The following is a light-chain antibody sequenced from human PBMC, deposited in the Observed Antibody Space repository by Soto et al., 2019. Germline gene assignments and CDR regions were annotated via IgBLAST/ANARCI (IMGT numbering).Light chain of an antibody. J-gene: IGKJ1*01. V-gene: IGKV3D-15*01. CDR2: GAS. CDR3: HQRKSWPRT. Sequence: EIVMTQSPSTLSVSPGERATLSCRASQSVITNLAWYQQKPGQAPRLLIYGASSRATGIPDRFSGSGSGTDFTLSISRLEPEDFAVYYCHQRKSWPRTFGQGTKVDIK. CDR1: QSVITN.